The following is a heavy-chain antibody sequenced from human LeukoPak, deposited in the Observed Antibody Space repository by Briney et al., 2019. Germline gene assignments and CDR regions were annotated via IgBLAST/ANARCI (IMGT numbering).Heavy chain of an antibody. CDR3: ARSIAAAGNFDY. CDR2: IYHSGST. CDR1: GGSISSGGYS. D-gene: IGHD6-13*01. J-gene: IGHJ4*02. Sequence: SQTLSLTCAVSGGSISSGGYSWSWIRQPPGKGLEWIGYIYHSGSTYYNPSLKSRVTISVDRSKNQFSLKLSSVTAADTAVYYCARSIAAAGNFDYRGQGTLVTVSS. V-gene: IGHV4-30-2*01.